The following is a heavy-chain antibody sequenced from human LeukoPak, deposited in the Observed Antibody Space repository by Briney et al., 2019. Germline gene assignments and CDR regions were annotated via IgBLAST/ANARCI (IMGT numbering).Heavy chain of an antibody. CDR1: DYSFIDYY. J-gene: IGHJ4*02. V-gene: IGHV1-2*02. D-gene: IGHD3-9*01. CDR3: ARVPLRYFDWVLGY. Sequence: GASVKVSCKAFDYSFIDYYIHWVRQAPGQGLEWMGWINPDSGGTKYAQKFQGRVTMTRDTSISTAYMELSRLRSDDTAVYYCARVPLRYFDWVLGYWGQGTLVTVSS. CDR2: INPDSGGT.